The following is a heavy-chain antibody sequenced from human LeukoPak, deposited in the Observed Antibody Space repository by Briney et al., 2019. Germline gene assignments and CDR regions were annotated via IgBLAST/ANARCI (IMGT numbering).Heavy chain of an antibody. D-gene: IGHD6-13*01. Sequence: PSGTLSLTCDVSGYSISGSNWWGWIRQSSGKGLEWIGYIYHRGTTYSNPSLRSRVTMSVDTSKNQFSLNLTSVTAVDTAVYYCARARTSRSWASAPLDSWGQGTLVTVSS. CDR3: ARARTSRSWASAPLDS. CDR1: GYSISGSNW. V-gene: IGHV4-28*03. CDR2: IYHRGTT. J-gene: IGHJ4*02.